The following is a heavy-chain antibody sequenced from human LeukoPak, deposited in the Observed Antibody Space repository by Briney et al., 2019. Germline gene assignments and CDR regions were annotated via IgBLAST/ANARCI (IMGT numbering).Heavy chain of an antibody. D-gene: IGHD3-22*01. Sequence: PGGFLRLCCVASGFIFSTYTRVWVRQAPGKVVEWVSSISSSSSYIFNADLVRGGFSIAGDNVRTAYFRRRNSLSADATAVYCCARGISSFGLLRYYYYYYMDVWGKGTTVTISS. J-gene: IGHJ6*03. V-gene: IGHV3-21*01. CDR3: ARGISSFGLLRYYYYYYMDV. CDR2: ISSSSSYI. CDR1: GFIFSTYT.